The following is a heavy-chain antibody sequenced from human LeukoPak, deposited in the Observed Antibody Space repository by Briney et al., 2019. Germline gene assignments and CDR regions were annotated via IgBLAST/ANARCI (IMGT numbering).Heavy chain of an antibody. D-gene: IGHD2-2*01. Sequence: PSETLSLTCAVYGGSFSGYYWSWIRQPPGKGLEWIGEINHSGSTNYNPSLKSRVTISVDTSKNQFSLKLSSVTAADTAVYYCARAPGPVYQPIACFDPWGQGTLVTVSS. V-gene: IGHV4-34*01. CDR1: GGSFSGYY. J-gene: IGHJ5*02. CDR2: INHSGST. CDR3: ARAPGPVYQPIACFDP.